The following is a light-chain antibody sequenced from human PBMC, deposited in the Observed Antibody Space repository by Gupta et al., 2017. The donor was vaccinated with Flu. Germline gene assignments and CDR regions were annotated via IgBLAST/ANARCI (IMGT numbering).Light chain of an antibody. CDR1: QSVLYSSNNKNY. V-gene: IGKV4-1*01. J-gene: IGKJ4*01. Sequence: SLGERATINCKSSQSVLYSSNNKNYLAWYQQKPGQPPKLLIYWASTRESGVPDRFSGSGSGTDFTLTISSLQAEDAAVYYCQQYYSTPLTFGGGTKVEIK. CDR2: WAS. CDR3: QQYYSTPLT.